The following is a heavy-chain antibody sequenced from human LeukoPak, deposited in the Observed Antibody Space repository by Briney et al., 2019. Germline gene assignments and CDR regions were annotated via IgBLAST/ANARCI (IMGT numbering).Heavy chain of an antibody. V-gene: IGHV3-66*01. CDR1: GFTVSSNY. CDR2: IYSGDGT. J-gene: IGHJ3*02. Sequence: QSGGSLRLSCAASGFTVSSNYMSWVRQAPGKGPECVSVIYSGDGTYYADSVKGRFTISRDNSKNTVYLQMNLLRAEDTAVYYCASTTTNDAFDIWGQGTMVTVSS. CDR3: ASTTTNDAFDI. D-gene: IGHD4-17*01.